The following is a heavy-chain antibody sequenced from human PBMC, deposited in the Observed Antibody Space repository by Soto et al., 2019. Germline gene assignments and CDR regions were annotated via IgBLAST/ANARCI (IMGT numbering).Heavy chain of an antibody. J-gene: IGHJ5*02. V-gene: IGHV1-24*01. Sequence: ASVKVSCKVSGDTLPEVSVHWVRQAPAKGRVRRSGYDPENGETIDVQTFQGRVTMTEDTSIDTAYMELTSLRSEGTAVYYCAKDRLRDSSSGWFETWGEG. D-gene: IGHD3-10*01. CDR2: YDPENGET. CDR1: GDTLPEVS. CDR3: AKDRLRDSSSGWFET.